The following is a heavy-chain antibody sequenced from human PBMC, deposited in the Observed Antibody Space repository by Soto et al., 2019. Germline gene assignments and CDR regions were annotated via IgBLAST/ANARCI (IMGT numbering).Heavy chain of an antibody. CDR2: IYPDDSDT. CDR1: GYMFNSYW. V-gene: IGHV5-51*01. CDR3: ARLGPDDIGSYF. J-gene: IGHJ4*02. D-gene: IGHD2-15*01. Sequence: GESLKISCKGSGYMFNSYWIGWVRQMPGKGLEWMGIIYPDDSDTRYSPSFQGQVTIAADKSISTAYLQWSSLKASDTATYYCARLGPDDIGSYFWGQGTLVTVSS.